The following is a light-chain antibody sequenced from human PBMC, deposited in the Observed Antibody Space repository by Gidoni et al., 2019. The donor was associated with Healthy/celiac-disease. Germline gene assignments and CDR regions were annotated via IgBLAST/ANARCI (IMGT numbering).Light chain of an antibody. J-gene: IGKJ1*01. Sequence: DIVMTQYPLSLPVTPGEPASISCRSSQSLLHSNGYNYWDWYLQKPGQSPQLLIYLGFNRASGVPASFSCSGSGTDCTLKISRVEAEDVGVYYCMQALQTPPWTFGQGTKVEIK. CDR3: MQALQTPPWT. CDR2: LGF. V-gene: IGKV2-28*01. CDR1: QSLLHSNGYNY.